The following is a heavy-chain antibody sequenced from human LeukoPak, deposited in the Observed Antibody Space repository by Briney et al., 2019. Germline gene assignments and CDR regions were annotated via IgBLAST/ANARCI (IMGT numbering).Heavy chain of an antibody. J-gene: IGHJ1*01. D-gene: IGHD3-22*01. V-gene: IGHV3-23*01. CDR3: AKDRSMIEVVTRYFQH. Sequence: GGSLRLSCAASGFTFSSYAMSWVRQAPGKGLEWVSAISGSGGSTYYADTVKGRFTISRDNTKNTLYLQMNSLRAEDTAVYYCAKDRSMIEVVTRYFQHWGQGTLVTVSS. CDR2: ISGSGGST. CDR1: GFTFSSYA.